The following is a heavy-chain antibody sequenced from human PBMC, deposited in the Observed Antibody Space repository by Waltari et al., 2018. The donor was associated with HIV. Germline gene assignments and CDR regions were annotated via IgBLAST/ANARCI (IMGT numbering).Heavy chain of an antibody. D-gene: IGHD2-2*01. CDR2: IYYSGST. Sequence: QVQLQESGPGLVKPSETLSLTCTVSGGSITSYYWSWIRQPPGKGLEWIGYIYYSGSTNYNPSLKSRVTISVDTSKNQFSLNVTSVTAADTAVYYCARGHTRYYFDNWGQGTLVTVSS. V-gene: IGHV4-59*01. J-gene: IGHJ4*02. CDR1: GGSITSYY. CDR3: ARGHTRYYFDN.